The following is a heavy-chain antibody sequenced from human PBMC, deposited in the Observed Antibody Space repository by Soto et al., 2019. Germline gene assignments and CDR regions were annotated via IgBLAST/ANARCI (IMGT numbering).Heavy chain of an antibody. V-gene: IGHV5-51*01. CDR2: IYGGDSDT. D-gene: IGHD2-8*01. CDR1: GYTFKKYW. J-gene: IGHJ6*03. Sequence: EVQLVQSGAEVKKPGKPLKISSKASGYTFKKYWIGWVRQMPGKGPEWMGMIYGGDSDTRYSPSFQGQVTISVGRSADTAYLQWNSLKASDSGMYFCARHAPLGVIGGGYYYYMDVWGVGTSVTVS. CDR3: ARHAPLGVIGGGYYYYMDV.